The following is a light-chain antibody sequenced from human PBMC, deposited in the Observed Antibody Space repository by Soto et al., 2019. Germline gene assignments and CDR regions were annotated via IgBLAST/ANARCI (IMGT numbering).Light chain of an antibody. J-gene: IGKJ1*01. CDR2: GAS. Sequence: VLTQSPGTLSLSPGERATLSCRASQSVGSSYLAWYQEKPGQAPRLIIYGASSRATGIPDRFSGSGSGTDFTLTISRLEPEDFAVYYCQQYGISPQTFGQGTKVDIK. CDR1: QSVGSSY. V-gene: IGKV3-20*01. CDR3: QQYGISPQT.